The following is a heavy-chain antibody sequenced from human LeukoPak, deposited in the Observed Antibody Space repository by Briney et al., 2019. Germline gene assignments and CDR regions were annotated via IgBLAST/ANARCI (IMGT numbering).Heavy chain of an antibody. CDR2: ISYDGSNK. CDR1: GFTFSSYG. J-gene: IGHJ3*02. V-gene: IGHV3-30*18. CDR3: AKDPGLLWFGEYAFDI. D-gene: IGHD3-10*01. Sequence: GGSLRLSCAASGFTFSSYGMHWVRQAPGTGLEWVAVISYDGSNKYYADSVKGRFTISRDNSKNTLYLQMNSLRAEDTAVYYCAKDPGLLWFGEYAFDIWGQGTMVTVSS.